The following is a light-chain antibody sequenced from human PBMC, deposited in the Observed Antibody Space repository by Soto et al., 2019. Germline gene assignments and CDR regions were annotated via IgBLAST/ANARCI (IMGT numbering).Light chain of an antibody. CDR2: DTS. Sequence: EIVLTQSPGTLSLSPGERATLSCRASQSVSSFLAWYQQKVGQAPRLLIYDTSNRATGIPARFSGSGSGTDFTLTISSLEPEDFAVYYCQQRSSWPPTFGPGTKVDIK. J-gene: IGKJ3*01. CDR1: QSVSSF. V-gene: IGKV3-11*01. CDR3: QQRSSWPPT.